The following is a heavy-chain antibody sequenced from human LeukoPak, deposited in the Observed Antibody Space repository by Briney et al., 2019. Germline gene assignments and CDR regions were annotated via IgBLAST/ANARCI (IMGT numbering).Heavy chain of an antibody. CDR2: IYHSGNT. D-gene: IGHD4/OR15-4a*01. CDR3: ARFPAKKAD. CDR1: NGSISPYY. J-gene: IGHJ4*02. V-gene: IGHV4-59*01. Sequence: SATLSLTCTVSNGSISPYYWSWIRQPPGKGLEWIGYIYHSGNTNYNPSLSSRVAISVDTSKNQFSLELTSVTAADTAVYFCARFPAKKADWGQGTLVTVSS.